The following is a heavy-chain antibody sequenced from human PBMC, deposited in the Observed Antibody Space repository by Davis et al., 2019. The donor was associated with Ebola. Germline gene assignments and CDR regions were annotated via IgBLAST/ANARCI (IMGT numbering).Heavy chain of an antibody. Sequence: AASVTVSCKASGGTFSTYDINWVRQAPGQGLEWMGRIIPMVGTATYAQKFQGRVTITADKSTSTAYMEMSGLRSEDTAVYYCARDLGRYDDNWGQGTLVTVSS. CDR1: GGTFSTYD. CDR2: IIPMVGTA. CDR3: ARDLGRYDDN. V-gene: IGHV1-69*04. D-gene: IGHD1-26*01. J-gene: IGHJ4*02.